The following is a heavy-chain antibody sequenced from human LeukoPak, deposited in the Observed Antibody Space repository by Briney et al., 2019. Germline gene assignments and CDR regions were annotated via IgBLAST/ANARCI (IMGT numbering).Heavy chain of an antibody. J-gene: IGHJ5*02. CDR2: IYYSGST. CDR1: GGSISSHY. Sequence: SETLSLTCTVSGGSISSHYWSWIRQPPGKGLEWIGYIYYSGSTNYNPSLKSRVTISVDTSKNQFSLKLSSVTAADTAVYYCARENYLLNWFDPWGQGTLVTVSS. V-gene: IGHV4-59*11. CDR3: ARENYLLNWFDP. D-gene: IGHD5-24*01.